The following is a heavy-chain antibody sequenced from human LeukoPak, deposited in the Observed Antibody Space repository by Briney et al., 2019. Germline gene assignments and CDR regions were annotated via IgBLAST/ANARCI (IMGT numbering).Heavy chain of an antibody. CDR1: GFTFSSYA. CDR3: AKCSAEYSSSWYMGDY. D-gene: IGHD6-13*01. CDR2: ISGSGGSI. J-gene: IGHJ4*02. V-gene: IGHV3-23*01. Sequence: GGSLRLSCAASGFTFSSYAMSWVRQAPGKGLEWVSAISGSGGSIYYADSVKGRFTISRDNSKNTLYLQMNSLRAEDTAVYYCAKCSAEYSSSWYMGDYWGQGTLVTVSS.